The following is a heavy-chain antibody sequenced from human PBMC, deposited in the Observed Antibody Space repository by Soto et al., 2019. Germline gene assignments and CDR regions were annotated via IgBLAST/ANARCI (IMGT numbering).Heavy chain of an antibody. V-gene: IGHV3-66*01. CDR3: ARESRFYDFWSGYYREFYHYYMDV. J-gene: IGHJ6*03. CDR1: GFTVSSNY. CDR2: IYSGGST. D-gene: IGHD3-3*01. Sequence: PGGSLRLSCAASGFTVSSNYMSWVRQAPGKGLEWVSVIYSGGSTYYADSVKGRFTISRDNSKNTLYLQMNSLRAEDTAVYYCARESRFYDFWSGYYREFYHYYMDVWGKGTTVTVSS.